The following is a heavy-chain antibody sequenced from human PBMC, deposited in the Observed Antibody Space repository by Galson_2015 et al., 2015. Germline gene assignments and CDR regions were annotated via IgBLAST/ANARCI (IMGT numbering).Heavy chain of an antibody. D-gene: IGHD3-9*01. CDR2: IHTSGDRT. CDR1: GFIFSGYD. CDR3: AKDFNWPEGS. V-gene: IGHV3-23*01. J-gene: IGHJ5*02. Sequence: SLRLSCAASGFIFSGYDMNWVRQAPVKGLEWVSNIHTSGDRTYYADSVEGRFTISRDNCKSTLYLQMNSLRAEDTAIYYCAKDFNWPEGSWGQGTLVTVSS.